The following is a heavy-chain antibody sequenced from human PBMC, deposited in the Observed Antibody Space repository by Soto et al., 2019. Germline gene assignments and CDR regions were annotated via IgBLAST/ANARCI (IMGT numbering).Heavy chain of an antibody. V-gene: IGHV4-38-2*01. J-gene: IGHJ4*02. CDR2: MFHSGST. CDR1: GYSISSGFY. Sequence: TLSLTCAVSGYSISSGFYWGLIRQPPGKGLEWIGIMFHSGSTYYNPSLQSRVTISVDTSKNQVSLKLTSVTVADTAVYFCANQRSREGYNFIEYWGQGIQVTVSS. D-gene: IGHD5-12*01. CDR3: ANQRSREGYNFIEY.